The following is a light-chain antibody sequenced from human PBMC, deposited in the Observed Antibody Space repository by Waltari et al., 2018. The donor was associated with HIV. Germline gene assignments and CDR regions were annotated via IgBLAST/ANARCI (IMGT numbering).Light chain of an antibody. CDR1: NSNIGNNY. J-gene: IGLJ6*01. V-gene: IGLV1-47*01. CDR2: RND. CDR3: SSSDDSLRQYV. Sequence: QSVLTQPPSASGTPGQTVTITCSGSNSNIGNNYVYWYQQFSGMPPKLPIFRNDQLPSGVPDRFAGSTSGTSASLAVSGLRSEDEADYFCSSSDDSLRQYVFGGGTRLTV.